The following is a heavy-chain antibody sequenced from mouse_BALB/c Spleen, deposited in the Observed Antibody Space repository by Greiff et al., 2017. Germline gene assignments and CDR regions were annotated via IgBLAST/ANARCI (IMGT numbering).Heavy chain of an antibody. J-gene: IGHJ2*01. CDR2: IDPENGDT. V-gene: IGHV14-4*02. Sequence: VQLKQSGAELVRSGASVKLSCTASGFNIHDYYMLWVKQRPEQGLEWIGWIDPENGDTEYAPKFQGKATMTADTSSNTAYLQLSSLTSEDTAVYYCTKGYDGDYFDNWGQGTTLTVSS. D-gene: IGHD2-2*01. CDR3: TKGYDGDYFDN. CDR1: GFNIHDYY.